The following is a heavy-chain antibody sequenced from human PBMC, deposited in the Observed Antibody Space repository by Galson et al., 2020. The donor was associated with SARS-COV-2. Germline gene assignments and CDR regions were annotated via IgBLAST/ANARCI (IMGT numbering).Heavy chain of an antibody. J-gene: IGHJ4*02. Sequence: SGPTLVKPTQTLTLTCTFSGFSLSTSGMCVSWIRQPPGKALEWLARIDWDDDKYYSTSLKTRPTISKDTSKNQVVLTMTNMDPVDTATYYCARTLNYDYVWGSYRYFDYWGQGTLVTVSS. D-gene: IGHD3-16*02. CDR1: GFSLSTSGMC. CDR3: ARTLNYDYVWGSYRYFDY. CDR2: IDWDDDK. V-gene: IGHV2-70*11.